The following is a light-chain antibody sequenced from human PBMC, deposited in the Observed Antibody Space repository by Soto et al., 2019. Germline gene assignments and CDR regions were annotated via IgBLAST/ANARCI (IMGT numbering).Light chain of an antibody. CDR3: AAWDDSLNGGV. CDR2: NNN. J-gene: IGLJ1*01. Sequence: QPVLTQPPSASGTPGQRVTISCSGSNSNIGSNTVSWYQQLPGTAPKLLIYNNNQRPSGVPDRFSGSKSGTSASLAISGLQSEDEADYYCAAWDDSLNGGVFGTGTKVTVL. V-gene: IGLV1-44*01. CDR1: NSNIGSNT.